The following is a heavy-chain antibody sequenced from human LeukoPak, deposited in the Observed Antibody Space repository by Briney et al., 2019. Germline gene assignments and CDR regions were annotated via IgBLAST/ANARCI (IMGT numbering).Heavy chain of an antibody. CDR2: INHSGST. J-gene: IGHJ5*02. Sequence: SETLSLTCAVYGGSFSGYYWSWIRQPPGKGVEWIGEINHSGSTNYNPSLKSRVTISVDTSKNQFSLKLSSVTAADTAVYYCARGFSRQWLVQGWFDPWGQGTLVTVSS. CDR3: ARGFSRQWLVQGWFDP. V-gene: IGHV4-34*01. CDR1: GGSFSGYY. D-gene: IGHD6-19*01.